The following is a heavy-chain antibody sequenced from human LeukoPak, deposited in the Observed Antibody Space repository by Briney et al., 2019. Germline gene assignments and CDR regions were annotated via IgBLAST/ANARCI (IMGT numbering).Heavy chain of an antibody. D-gene: IGHD2-21*02. Sequence: SGTLSLTCAVSGGSISSSNWWSWVRQPPGKGLEWIGEIYHSGSTNYNPSLKSRVTISVDKSKNQFSLKPSSVTAADTAVYYCARLHCGGDCYSPTWDYWGQGTLVTVSS. CDR3: ARLHCGGDCYSPTWDY. CDR2: IYHSGST. J-gene: IGHJ4*02. V-gene: IGHV4-4*02. CDR1: GGSISSSNW.